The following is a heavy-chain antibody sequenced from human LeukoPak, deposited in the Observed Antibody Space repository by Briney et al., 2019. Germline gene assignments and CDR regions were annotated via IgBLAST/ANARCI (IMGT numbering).Heavy chain of an antibody. D-gene: IGHD3-22*01. Sequence: GASVKVSCKASGYTFTSYDINWVRQATGQGLEWMGWMNPNSGNTGYAQKFQGRVTMTRSTSISTAYMELSSLRSEDTAVYYCARSPYDSSGYHFDYWGQGTLVTVSS. CDR1: GYTFTSYD. CDR3: ARSPYDSSGYHFDY. J-gene: IGHJ4*02. V-gene: IGHV1-8*01. CDR2: MNPNSGNT.